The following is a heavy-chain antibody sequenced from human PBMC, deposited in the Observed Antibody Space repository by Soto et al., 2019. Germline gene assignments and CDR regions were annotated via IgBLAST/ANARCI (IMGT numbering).Heavy chain of an antibody. CDR2: ISPYFGKT. J-gene: IGHJ4*02. CDR1: GYTFTSYG. CDR3: ARDLQPVAGTIDY. Sequence: ASVKVSCKSSGYTFTSYGYTWVRQAPGQGLEWLGWISPYFGKTNYAQKFQGRMTLTTDTSTGTAFMELKSLRSDDTAIYYCARDLQPVAGTIDYWGPGTLVTVSS. D-gene: IGHD6-19*01. V-gene: IGHV1-18*01.